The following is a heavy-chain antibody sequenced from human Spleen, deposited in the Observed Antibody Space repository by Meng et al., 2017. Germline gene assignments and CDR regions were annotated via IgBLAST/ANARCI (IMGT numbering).Heavy chain of an antibody. D-gene: IGHD3-22*01. CDR2: ITHTGST. J-gene: IGHJ4*02. CDR3: AGEIKYDSSGYYY. V-gene: IGHV4-34*01. CDR1: GASFSGYY. Sequence: QVQLQQVGAGLLKPSEPLSPTCAVSGASFSGYYWAWIRQPPGKGLEWIGEITHTGSTNYTPSLKSRATISVDTSKNQLSLKLHSVTAADTAMYYCAGEIKYDSSGYYYWGQGTLVTVSS.